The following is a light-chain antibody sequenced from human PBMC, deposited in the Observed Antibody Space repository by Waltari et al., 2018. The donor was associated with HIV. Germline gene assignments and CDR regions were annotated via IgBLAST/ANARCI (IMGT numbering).Light chain of an antibody. J-gene: IGLJ2*01. Sequence: QSVLTQPPSVSGAPRQTVTISCTGSTSHLGARFAVHWYQQIPGTTLKILMYGNNRRSGVPDRFSGSKSGTSASLAITGLQAEDEADYYCQTYDSSLSGSVVFGGGTKLTVL. V-gene: IGLV1-40*01. CDR3: QTYDSSLSGSVV. CDR2: GN. CDR1: TSHLGARFA.